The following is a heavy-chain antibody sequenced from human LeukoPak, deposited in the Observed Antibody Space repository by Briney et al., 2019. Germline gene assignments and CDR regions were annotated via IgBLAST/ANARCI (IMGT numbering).Heavy chain of an antibody. CDR2: INPSGGST. V-gene: IGHV1-46*01. J-gene: IGHJ5*02. Sequence: ASVKVSCKASGYTFTSYYMHWVRQAPGQGLEWMGIINPSGGSTGYAQKFQGRVTMTRDTSTSTVYMELSSLRSEDTAVYYCARDFKPLGYCGGDCFPTCFDPWGQGTLVTVAS. CDR1: GYTFTSYY. CDR3: ARDFKPLGYCGGDCFPTCFDP. D-gene: IGHD2-21*01.